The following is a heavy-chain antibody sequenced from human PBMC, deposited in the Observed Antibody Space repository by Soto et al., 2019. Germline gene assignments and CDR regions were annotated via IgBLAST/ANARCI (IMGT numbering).Heavy chain of an antibody. J-gene: IGHJ6*02. D-gene: IGHD3-22*01. CDR3: ARSGGSGYYSAHYYGMDV. CDR1: GYTFNTYD. CDR2: MNPESGST. Sequence: ASVKVSCKASGYTFNTYDINWVRQATGQGLEWMGWMNPESGSTGFAQSFQGRITLTRNTSLNTAYMEVSRLTNEDTAVYFCARSGGSGYYSAHYYGMDVWGPGTTVTVSS. V-gene: IGHV1-8*01.